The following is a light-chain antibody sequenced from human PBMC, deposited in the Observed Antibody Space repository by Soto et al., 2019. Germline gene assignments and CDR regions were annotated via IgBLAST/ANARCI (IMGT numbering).Light chain of an antibody. Sequence: DIQMTQSPSSLSASVGDRVTITCQASQDISNYLNWYQQKPGKAPKLLIYDASNLETGVPSRFSGSGSGTDFTCAISSLQPEDIATYYCQQYDNLPYTFGQWTELEIK. CDR1: QDISNY. CDR3: QQYDNLPYT. V-gene: IGKV1-33*01. CDR2: DAS. J-gene: IGKJ2*01.